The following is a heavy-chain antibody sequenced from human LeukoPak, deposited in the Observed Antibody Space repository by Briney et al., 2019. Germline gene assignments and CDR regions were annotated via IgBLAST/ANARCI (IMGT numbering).Heavy chain of an antibody. CDR3: AGDADYHIDGRWYDAFDL. Sequence: GGSLRLSCTASGFIFNNYWMTWLRQAPGKGLEWVAKIERHVSQNSYVVSVPGRFPISREHAQNSLYLQMNRLRVEDTAVYYRAGDADYHIDGRWYDAFDLWGLGTRVTVAS. CDR2: IERHVSQN. J-gene: IGHJ3*01. D-gene: IGHD5-12*01. CDR1: GFIFNNYW. V-gene: IGHV3-7*01.